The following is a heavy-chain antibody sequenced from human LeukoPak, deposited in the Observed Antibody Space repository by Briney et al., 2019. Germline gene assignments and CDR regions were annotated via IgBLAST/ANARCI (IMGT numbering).Heavy chain of an antibody. CDR3: ARAAQSITSAVSWFDP. D-gene: IGHD1-14*01. J-gene: IGHJ5*02. V-gene: IGHV4-59*01. Sequence: SETLSLTCSVSGGSLSSSYWSWIRQPPGKGLEWIGYIYYSGSTNYNPSLKSRVTMSVDTSKNQFSLRLTSETAADTAVYYCARAAQSITSAVSWFDPWGQGTLVTVSS. CDR2: IYYSGST. CDR1: GGSLSSSY.